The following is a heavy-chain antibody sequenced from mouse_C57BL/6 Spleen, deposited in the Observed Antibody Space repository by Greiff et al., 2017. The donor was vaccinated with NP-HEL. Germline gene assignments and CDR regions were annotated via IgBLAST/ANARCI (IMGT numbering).Heavy chain of an antibody. V-gene: IGHV1-72*01. CDR1: GYTFTSYW. J-gene: IGHJ3*01. Sequence: QVQLQQPGAELVKPGASVKLSCKASGYTFTSYWMHWVKQRPGRGLEWIGRIDPNRGGTKYNEKFKSKATLTVDKPSSTAYMQLSSLTSADSVVYYCARGSNYVGRFLAYWGQGTLVTVAA. D-gene: IGHD2-5*01. CDR2: IDPNRGGT. CDR3: ARGSNYVGRFLAY.